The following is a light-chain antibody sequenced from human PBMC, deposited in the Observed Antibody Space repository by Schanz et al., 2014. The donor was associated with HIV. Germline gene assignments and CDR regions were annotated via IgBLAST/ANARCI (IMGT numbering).Light chain of an antibody. V-gene: IGLV2-14*03. CDR3: ASYTTTRTVS. J-gene: IGLJ2*01. Sequence: QSVLTQPASVSGSPGQSINISCTGTSSDVGAFKSVSWYQQHPGKAPKLIIYDVSSRPSGISARFSASKSNNTASLTISGLQADDESSYYCASYTTTRTVSFGGGTKVTVL. CDR1: SSDVGAFKS. CDR2: DVS.